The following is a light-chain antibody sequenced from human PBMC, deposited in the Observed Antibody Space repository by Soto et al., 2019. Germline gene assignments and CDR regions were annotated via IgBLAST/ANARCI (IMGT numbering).Light chain of an antibody. CDR3: AAWDDSLNGLV. Sequence: QSVLTQPPSASGTPGQRATISCSGSSSNIGSNTVNWYQQLPGTAPKLLIYNNNQRPSGVPDRFARSKSGTSASLAISGLQSEDEADYYCAAWDDSLNGLVFGTGTKVTVL. CDR1: SSNIGSNT. J-gene: IGLJ1*01. V-gene: IGLV1-44*01. CDR2: NNN.